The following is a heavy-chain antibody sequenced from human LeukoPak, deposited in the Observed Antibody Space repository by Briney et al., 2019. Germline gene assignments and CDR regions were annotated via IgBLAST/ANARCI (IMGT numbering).Heavy chain of an antibody. D-gene: IGHD2-15*01. CDR2: INPSGGST. Sequence: APVKVSCKASGYTFTSYYMHWVRQAPGQGLEWMGIINPSGGSTSYAQKFQGRVTMTRDTSTSTVYMELSSLRSEDTAVYYCARALAVVVLPETLDYWGQGTLVTVSS. CDR1: GYTFTSYY. V-gene: IGHV1-46*01. CDR3: ARALAVVVLPETLDY. J-gene: IGHJ4*02.